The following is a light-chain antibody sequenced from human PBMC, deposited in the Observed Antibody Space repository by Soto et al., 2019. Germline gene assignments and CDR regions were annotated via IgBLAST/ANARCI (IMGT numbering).Light chain of an antibody. Sequence: QSALTQPAAVSGSPGQSITISCTGSSSDVGGYHYVSWYQQEPGKAPKLIIFEVSNRPSGVSNRFSGSKSGNTASLTISGLRTEDEADYYCASYSGSISVVFGGGTKLTVL. CDR2: EVS. CDR3: ASYSGSISVV. J-gene: IGLJ2*01. V-gene: IGLV2-14*01. CDR1: SSDVGGYHY.